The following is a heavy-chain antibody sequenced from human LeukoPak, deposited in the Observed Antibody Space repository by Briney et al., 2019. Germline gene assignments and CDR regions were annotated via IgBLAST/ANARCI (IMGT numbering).Heavy chain of an antibody. CDR3: ARAGLYDYVWGSYRFFDY. D-gene: IGHD3-16*01. Sequence: ASVKVSCKASGYTFTGYYMHWVRQAPGQGLEWMGLINPNSGGTNYAQKFQGRVTMTRDTSISAAYMELSRLRSDDTAVYYCARAGLYDYVWGSYRFFDYWGQGTLVTVSS. V-gene: IGHV1-2*02. CDR2: INPNSGGT. CDR1: GYTFTGYY. J-gene: IGHJ4*02.